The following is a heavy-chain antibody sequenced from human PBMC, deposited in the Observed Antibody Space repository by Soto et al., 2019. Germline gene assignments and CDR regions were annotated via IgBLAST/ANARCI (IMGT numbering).Heavy chain of an antibody. CDR1: GFTFSSYA. CDR3: AKDPDIVVVTAAYYGMDV. CDR2: ISGSGGST. J-gene: IGHJ6*02. D-gene: IGHD2-21*02. V-gene: IGHV3-23*01. Sequence: GGSLRLSCAASGFTFSSYAMSWVRQAPGKGLEWVSAISGSGGSTYYADSVKGRFTISRDNSKNTLYLQMNSLRAEDTAVYYCAKDPDIVVVTAAYYGMDVWGQGTTVTVSS.